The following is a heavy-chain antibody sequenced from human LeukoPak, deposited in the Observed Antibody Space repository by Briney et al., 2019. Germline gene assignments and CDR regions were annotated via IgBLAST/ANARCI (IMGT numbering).Heavy chain of an antibody. CDR2: ISSSGSTI. V-gene: IGHV3-11*01. Sequence: GGSLRLSCAASGSTFSDYYMSWIRQAPGKGLEGVSYISSSGSTIYYADSVKGRFTISRDNAKNSLYLQMNSLRAEDTAVYYCARDQGSSWYAPDHGMDVWGQGTTVTVSS. CDR3: ARDQGSSWYAPDHGMDV. CDR1: GSTFSDYY. D-gene: IGHD6-13*01. J-gene: IGHJ6*02.